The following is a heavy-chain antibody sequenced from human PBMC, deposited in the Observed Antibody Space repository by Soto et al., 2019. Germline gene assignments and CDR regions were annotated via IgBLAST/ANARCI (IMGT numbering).Heavy chain of an antibody. V-gene: IGHV3-74*01. J-gene: IGHJ4*02. CDR1: GFTFTNYW. CDR3: ARDGGSADIDFDY. D-gene: IGHD2-15*01. CDR2: IGGDGST. Sequence: EVQLMESGGGLVQPGGSLRLSCAASGFTFTNYWTHWVRQAPGKGLVWVSCIGGDGSTTYADSVKGRFTLSIDNAKNTVYLQMISLRAEDTAMYYCARDGGSADIDFDYWGQGTLVTVSS.